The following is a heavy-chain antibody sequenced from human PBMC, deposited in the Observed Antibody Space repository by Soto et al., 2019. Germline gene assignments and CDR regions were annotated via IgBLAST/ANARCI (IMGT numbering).Heavy chain of an antibody. Sequence: ASVKVSCKASGYTFTRYPIHWLRQAPGQRLEWMGWINAANGDTAYSQKFQGRVTITRDTSATTAYMDVINLRSEDTAVYYCAGRPGMWEGPFDYWGQGTLVTVSS. D-gene: IGHD1-26*01. J-gene: IGHJ4*02. V-gene: IGHV1-3*01. CDR1: GYTFTRYP. CDR3: AGRPGMWEGPFDY. CDR2: INAANGDT.